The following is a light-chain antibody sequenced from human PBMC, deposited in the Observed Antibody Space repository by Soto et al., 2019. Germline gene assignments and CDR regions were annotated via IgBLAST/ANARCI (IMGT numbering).Light chain of an antibody. J-gene: IGKJ1*01. CDR1: QSISSW. V-gene: IGKV1-5*03. CDR3: QQYNSYWT. CDR2: KAS. Sequence: DIQMTQSPSTLSASVGDRVTITCRASQSISSWLAWYQQKPGKAPKLLIYKASSLESGVPSRCSGRGSGTAFTLTTSSLQPDDFATYYCQQYNSYWTFGQGTKVEIK.